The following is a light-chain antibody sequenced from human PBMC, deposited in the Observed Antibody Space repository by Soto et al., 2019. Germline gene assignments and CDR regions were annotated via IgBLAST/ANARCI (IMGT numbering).Light chain of an antibody. CDR1: QSVSSSY. V-gene: IGKV3-20*01. Sequence: EIVLTQSPGTLSLSPGERATLSCRASQSVSSSYLAWYQHNPGQAPRLLIYGAFSRATGIPDGFSGIGSGTSWPLTIGRREVEDVAVYCCQQAGTSPHTFVSGTKREIK. CDR2: GAF. J-gene: IGKJ2*01. CDR3: QQAGTSPHT.